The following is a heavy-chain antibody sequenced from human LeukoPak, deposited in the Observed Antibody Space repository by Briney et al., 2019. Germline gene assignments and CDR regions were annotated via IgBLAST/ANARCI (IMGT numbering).Heavy chain of an antibody. V-gene: IGHV4-61*01. Sequence: SETLSLTCTVSGGSVSSDSYYWSWIRQPPGKGLEWIGYIYYSGSTNYNPSLKSRVTISVDTSKNQFSLKLSSVTAADTAVYYCARAGRYSSSWYAINYWGQGTLVTVSS. CDR3: ARAGRYSSSWYAINY. D-gene: IGHD6-13*01. CDR1: GGSVSSDSYY. CDR2: IYYSGST. J-gene: IGHJ4*02.